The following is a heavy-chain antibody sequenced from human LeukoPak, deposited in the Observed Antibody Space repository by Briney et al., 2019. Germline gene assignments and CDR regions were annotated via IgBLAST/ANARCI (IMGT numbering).Heavy chain of an antibody. CDR2: ISGGGGTT. V-gene: IGHV3-23*01. CDR1: GFTFSSYA. J-gene: IGHJ4*02. D-gene: IGHD6-19*01. CDR3: TKFLPITSVAGAGFDY. Sequence: PGGSLRLSCAASGFTFSSYAMNWVRQPPGKGLEWVSTISGGGGTTYYADSVKGRFTISRDSSKNTLDLQMNSLRAEDTAVYYCTKFLPITSVAGAGFDYWGPGTLVTVSS.